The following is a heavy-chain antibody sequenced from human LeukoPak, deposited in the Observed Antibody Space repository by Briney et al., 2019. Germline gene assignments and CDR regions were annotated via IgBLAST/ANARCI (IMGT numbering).Heavy chain of an antibody. CDR1: GGSISSYY. D-gene: IGHD4/OR15-4a*01. J-gene: IGHJ2*01. V-gene: IGHV4-4*07. CDR3: ARVYGGNPNWYFDL. CDR2: IYTSGST. Sequence: ASETLSLTCTVSGGSISSYYWSWIRQPAGKGLEWVGRIYTSGSTNYNPSLKSRVTMSIDTSKKQFSLKLNSVTAADTAVYYCARVYGGNPNWYFDLWGRGTRVTVSS.